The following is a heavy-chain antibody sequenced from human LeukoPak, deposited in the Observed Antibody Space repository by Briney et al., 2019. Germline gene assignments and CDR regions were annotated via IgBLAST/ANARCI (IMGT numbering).Heavy chain of an antibody. CDR2: ISAYNGNT. CDR1: GYTFTSYG. V-gene: IGHV1-18*01. J-gene: IGHJ6*03. D-gene: IGHD6-19*01. Sequence: ASVKVSCKASGYTFTSYGIGWVRQAPGQGLEWMGWISAYNGNTNYAQKLQGRVTMTTDTSTSTAYMELRSLRSDDTAVYYCARDRIAVAGTGYYYYMDVWGKGTTVTVSS. CDR3: ARDRIAVAGTGYYYYMDV.